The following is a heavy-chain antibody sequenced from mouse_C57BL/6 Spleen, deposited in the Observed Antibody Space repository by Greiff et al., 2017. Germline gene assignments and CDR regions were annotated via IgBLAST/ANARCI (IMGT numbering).Heavy chain of an antibody. V-gene: IGHV1-54*01. CDR1: GYAFTNYL. CDR3: ARRATTAQGYFDY. CDR2: INPGSGGT. Sequence: QVQLQQSGAELVRPGTSVKVSCKASGYAFTNYLIEWVKQRPGQGLEWIGVINPGSGGTNYNEQFKGKATLTADKSSSTAYMQLSSLTSADSAVYFCARRATTAQGYFDYWGQGTTLTVSS. D-gene: IGHD1-2*01. J-gene: IGHJ2*01.